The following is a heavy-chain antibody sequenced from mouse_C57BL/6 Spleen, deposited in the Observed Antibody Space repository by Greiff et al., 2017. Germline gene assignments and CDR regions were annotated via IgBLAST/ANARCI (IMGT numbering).Heavy chain of an antibody. J-gene: IGHJ2*01. CDR1: GFTFSNYW. Sequence: EVQRVESGGGLVQPGGSMKLSCVASGFTFSNYWMNWVRQSPEKGLEWVAQIRLKSDNYATHYAESVKGRFTISSDDSKSSGYLQMNNLRAEDTGIYYCTGLPYGNYNGVDYWGQGTTLTVSS. CDR3: TGLPYGNYNGVDY. D-gene: IGHD2-1*01. CDR2: IRLKSDNYAT. V-gene: IGHV6-3*01.